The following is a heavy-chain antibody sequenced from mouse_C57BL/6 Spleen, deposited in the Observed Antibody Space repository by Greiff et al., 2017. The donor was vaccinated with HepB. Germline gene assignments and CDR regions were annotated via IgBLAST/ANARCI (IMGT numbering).Heavy chain of an antibody. J-gene: IGHJ2*01. CDR1: GYSITSGYY. D-gene: IGHD2-1*01. CDR3: ARGIYYGKGFDY. V-gene: IGHV3-6*01. CDR2: ISYDGSN. Sequence: EVQLQESGPGLVKPSQSLSLTCSVTGYSITSGYYWNWIRQFPGNKLEWMGYISYDGSNNYNPSLKNRISITRDTSKNQFFLKLNSVTTEDTATYYCARGIYYGKGFDYWGQGTTLTVSS.